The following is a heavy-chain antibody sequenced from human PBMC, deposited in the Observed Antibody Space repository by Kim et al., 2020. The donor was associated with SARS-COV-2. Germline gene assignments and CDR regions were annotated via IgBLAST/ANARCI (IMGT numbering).Heavy chain of an antibody. J-gene: IGHJ2*01. CDR2: IYYSGNT. Sequence: SETLSLTCTVSGGSVSSGDYYWSWIRQHPGKGLEWIGYIYYSGNTYYNPSLKSRVTISLDTSKNQVSLKLSSVTAADTAVYYCARDHGYGSSWFRYFDLWGRGTLVTVSS. CDR3: ARDHGYGSSWFRYFDL. D-gene: IGHD6-13*01. CDR1: GGSVSSGDYY. V-gene: IGHV4-31*03.